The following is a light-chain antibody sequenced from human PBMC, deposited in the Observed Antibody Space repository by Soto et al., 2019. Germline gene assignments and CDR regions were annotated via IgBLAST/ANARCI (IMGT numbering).Light chain of an antibody. CDR1: GSNVGYNS. J-gene: IGLJ1*01. Sequence: VLTQPPSLSAAPGQEVTISCSGSGSNVGYNSVSWYQQLPGTAPKLLIYDNYKRPSGIPARFSGSKSGTSASLGITGLQTGDGADYYCGAWDDSLTAYVFGSGTKVTVL. V-gene: IGLV1-51*01. CDR3: GAWDDSLTAYV. CDR2: DNY.